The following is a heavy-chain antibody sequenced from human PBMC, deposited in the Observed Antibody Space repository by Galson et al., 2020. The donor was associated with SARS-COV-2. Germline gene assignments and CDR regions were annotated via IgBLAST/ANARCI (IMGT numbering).Heavy chain of an antibody. CDR3: ARDSWDLPDYFVY. D-gene: IGHD1-26*01. Sequence: GGSLIPPCAAPGFTYSNYGMHWVRQAPGKGLEWVAVIWHDGSNKNYADPVKGRFTIPRDNSKNSLYLQMNSLRDEDTDVYFCARDSWDLPDYFVYWGQGTLVTVSS. CDR2: IWHDGSNK. V-gene: IGHV3-33*01. J-gene: IGHJ4*02. CDR1: GFTYSNYG.